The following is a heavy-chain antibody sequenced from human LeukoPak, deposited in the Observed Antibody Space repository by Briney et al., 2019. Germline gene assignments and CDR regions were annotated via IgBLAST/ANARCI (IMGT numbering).Heavy chain of an antibody. CDR1: GFTFSSYG. J-gene: IGHJ4*02. Sequence: GGSLRLSCAASGFTFSSYGMHWVRQAPGKGLEWVAIISYDGSDKYYADSVKGRFTISRDNSKNTLYLQMNSLRAEDTAVYYCAKVRVVFNWNYAYYFDSWGQGTLVTVSS. CDR3: AKVRVVFNWNYAYYFDS. V-gene: IGHV3-30*18. CDR2: ISYDGSDK. D-gene: IGHD1-7*01.